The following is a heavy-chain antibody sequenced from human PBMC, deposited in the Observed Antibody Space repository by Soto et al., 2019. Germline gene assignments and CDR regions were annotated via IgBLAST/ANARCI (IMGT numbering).Heavy chain of an antibody. D-gene: IGHD4-17*01. CDR1: GGSIISSSYY. V-gene: IGHV4-39*01. Sequence: PSETLSLTCTFSGGSIISSSYYWGWIRQPPGKGLEWIGSIYYSGSTYYNPSLKSRVTISVDTSKNQFSLKLSSVTAADTAVYYCARQRAGVTRPNWFDPWGQGTLVTVSS. J-gene: IGHJ5*02. CDR3: ARQRAGVTRPNWFDP. CDR2: IYYSGST.